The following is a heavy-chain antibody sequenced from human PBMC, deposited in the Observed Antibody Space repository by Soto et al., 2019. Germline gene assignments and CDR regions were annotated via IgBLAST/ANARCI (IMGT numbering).Heavy chain of an antibody. CDR1: GYTFTSYA. Sequence: GASVKVSCKASGYTFTSYAMHWVRQAPGQRLEWMGWINAGNGNTKYSQKFQGRVTITRDTSASTAYMELSSLRSEDTAVYYCARDSHRLGELSLSGRGFDPWGQGTLVTVSS. CDR3: ARDSHRLGELSLSGRGFDP. V-gene: IGHV1-3*01. J-gene: IGHJ5*02. D-gene: IGHD3-16*02. CDR2: INAGNGNT.